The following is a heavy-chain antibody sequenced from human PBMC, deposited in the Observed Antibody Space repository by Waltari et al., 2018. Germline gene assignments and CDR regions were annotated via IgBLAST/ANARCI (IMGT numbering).Heavy chain of an antibody. CDR3: ARDPTTYDYGDYQSDY. CDR2: IKQDGSEK. V-gene: IGHV3-7*01. Sequence: EVQLVESGGGLVKPGGSLCLSCAASGFTFSSYWISWVRQAPGKGLEWVANIKQDGSEKYYVDSVKGRFTISRDNAKNSLYLQMNSLRAEDTAVYYCARDPTTYDYGDYQSDYWGQGTLVTVSS. CDR1: GFTFSSYW. J-gene: IGHJ4*02. D-gene: IGHD4-17*01.